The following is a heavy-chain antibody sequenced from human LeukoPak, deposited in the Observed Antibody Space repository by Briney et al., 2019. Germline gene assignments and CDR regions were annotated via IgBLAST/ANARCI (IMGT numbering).Heavy chain of an antibody. Sequence: ASVKVSCKASGYTFTSYDINWVRQATGQGLEWMGWMNPNSGNTRYAQKFQGRVTMTRNTSISTADMELSSMRSEDTAVYYCARAGLRAAAGTAPNYWGQGTLVTVSS. D-gene: IGHD6-13*01. V-gene: IGHV1-8*01. CDR3: ARAGLRAAAGTAPNY. CDR1: GYTFTSYD. J-gene: IGHJ4*02. CDR2: MNPNSGNT.